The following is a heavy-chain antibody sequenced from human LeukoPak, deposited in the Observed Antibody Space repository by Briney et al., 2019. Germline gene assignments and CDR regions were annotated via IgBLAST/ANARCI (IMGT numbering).Heavy chain of an antibody. J-gene: IGHJ1*01. Sequence: PSETLSLTCSVSGGSISSYYWTWIRQPPGKGLEWIGYRYYSGSTTYNPSLKSRVTISVDTSKSQFSLKLISVTAADTAIYYCARVMGDFETDWGQGTLVTVSS. CDR1: GGSISSYY. D-gene: IGHD3-16*01. V-gene: IGHV4-59*01. CDR3: ARVMGDFETD. CDR2: RYYSGST.